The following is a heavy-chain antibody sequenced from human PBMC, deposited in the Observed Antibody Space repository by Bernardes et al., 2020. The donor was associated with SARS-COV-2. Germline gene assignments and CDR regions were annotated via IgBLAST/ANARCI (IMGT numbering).Heavy chain of an antibody. J-gene: IGHJ3*02. V-gene: IGHV3-74*01. CDR3: AREKDSHVRHSDAFDI. Sequence: GGSLRLSCTASGFTFGTYWMHWVRQAPGKGLVWVSRLNCNDGTTDYADSVKGRFTISRDNAKSTLYLQMNSLRADDTAVYYCAREKDSHVRHSDAFDIWGQVTMVIVSS. CDR2: LNCNDGTT. CDR1: GFTFGTYW. D-gene: IGHD3-10*01.